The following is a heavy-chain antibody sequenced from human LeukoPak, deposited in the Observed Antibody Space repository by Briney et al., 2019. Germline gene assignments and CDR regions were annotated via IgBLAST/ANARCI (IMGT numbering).Heavy chain of an antibody. V-gene: IGHV4-39*01. D-gene: IGHD3-3*01. Sequence: PSETLSLTCTVSGGSISSSSYYWGWIRQPPGKGLEWIGSIYYSGSTYYNPSLKSRVTISVDTSKNQFSLKLSSVTAADTAVYYCARVTFGDYDFWSGYPNWFDPWGQGALVTVSS. CDR1: GGSISSSSYY. CDR2: IYYSGST. CDR3: ARVTFGDYDFWSGYPNWFDP. J-gene: IGHJ5*02.